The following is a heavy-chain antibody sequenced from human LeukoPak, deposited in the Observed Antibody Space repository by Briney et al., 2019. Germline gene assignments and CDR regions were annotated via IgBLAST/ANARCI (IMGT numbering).Heavy chain of an antibody. J-gene: IGHJ4*02. Sequence: KVSCKGSGYIFSNYWIGWVRQMPGKGLEWMGVIYPGDSDTRYSPSFQGQVTISADKSISTAYLQWSSLKASDTAMYYCARDDSSGYDYWGQGTLVTVSS. CDR1: GYIFSNYW. CDR3: ARDDSSGYDY. V-gene: IGHV5-51*01. D-gene: IGHD3-22*01. CDR2: IYPGDSDT.